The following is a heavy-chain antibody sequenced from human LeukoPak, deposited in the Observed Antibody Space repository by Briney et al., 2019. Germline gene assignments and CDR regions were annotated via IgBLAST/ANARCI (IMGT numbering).Heavy chain of an antibody. CDR1: GGSFSGYY. J-gene: IGHJ6*03. V-gene: IGHV4-34*01. CDR3: ARVMYGRPLTVDTAMEYYYYYYYMDV. D-gene: IGHD5-18*01. CDR2: INHSGST. Sequence: SETLSLTGAVYGGSFSGYYWSWIRQPPGKGLKWIGEINHSGSTNYNPSLKSRVTISVDTSKNQFSLKLSSVTATDTAVYYCARVMYGRPLTVDTAMEYYYYYYYMDVWGKGTTVTVSS.